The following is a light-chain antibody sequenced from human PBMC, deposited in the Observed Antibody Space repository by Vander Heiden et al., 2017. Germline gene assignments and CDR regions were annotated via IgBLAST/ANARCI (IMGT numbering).Light chain of an antibody. V-gene: IGKV4-1*01. Sequence: DIVMTQSPDSLAVSLGERATINCKSSQSVLYSSNNKNYLAWYQQKPGQPPKLLIYWASTRESGVPDRFSGSGPGTDFTLTISSLRAEDVAVYYCQQYRSTPITFGQGTRLEIK. CDR1: QSVLYSSNNKNY. J-gene: IGKJ5*01. CDR2: WAS. CDR3: QQYRSTPIT.